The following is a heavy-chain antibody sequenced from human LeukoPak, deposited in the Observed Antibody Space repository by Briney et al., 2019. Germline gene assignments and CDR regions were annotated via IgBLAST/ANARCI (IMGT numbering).Heavy chain of an antibody. CDR3: AKDTVVRSSKTGGWFDP. CDR2: ISWNSGTI. CDR1: GFTFDDYA. V-gene: IGHV3-9*01. J-gene: IGHJ5*02. Sequence: PGRSLRLSCAASGFTFDDYAMHWVRQAPGKGLEWVSGISWNSGTIGYADSVKGRFTISRDNAKNSLYLQMNSLRAEDTALYYCAKDTVVRSSKTGGWFDPWGQGTLVTVSS. D-gene: IGHD3-10*01.